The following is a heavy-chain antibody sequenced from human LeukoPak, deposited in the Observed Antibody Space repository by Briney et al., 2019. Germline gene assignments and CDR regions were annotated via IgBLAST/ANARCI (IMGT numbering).Heavy chain of an antibody. D-gene: IGHD6-25*01. V-gene: IGHV3-66*04. J-gene: IGHJ6*02. Sequence: PGGSLRLSCAASGFTVSSNYMSWVRQAPGKGLEWVSVIYSGGSTYYADSVKGRFTISRDNSKNTLYLQMNSLRAEDTAVYYCARLPRPSIAADGMDVWGQGTTVTVSS. CDR2: IYSGGST. CDR1: GFTVSSNY. CDR3: ARLPRPSIAADGMDV.